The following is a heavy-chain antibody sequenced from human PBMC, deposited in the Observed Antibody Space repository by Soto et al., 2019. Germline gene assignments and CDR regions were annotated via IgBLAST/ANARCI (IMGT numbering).Heavy chain of an antibody. CDR3: AREGGPQLSLGNYYYYYMDV. Sequence: PSQTLSLTCAISGDSVSSNSAAWNWIRQSPSRGLEWLGRTYYRSKWYNDYAVSVKSRITINPDTSKNQFSLQLNSVTPEDTAVYFCAREGGPQLSLGNYYYYYMDVWGKGTTVTVSS. J-gene: IGHJ6*03. CDR2: TYYRSKWYN. CDR1: GDSVSSNSAA. V-gene: IGHV6-1*01. D-gene: IGHD7-27*01.